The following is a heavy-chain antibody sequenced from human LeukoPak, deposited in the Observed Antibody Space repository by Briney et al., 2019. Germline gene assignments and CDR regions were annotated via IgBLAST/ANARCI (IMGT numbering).Heavy chain of an antibody. CDR1: GYTFTDYY. D-gene: IGHD2-2*01. V-gene: IGHV1-2*02. CDR2: INPNDGDT. Sequence: ASVKVSCKASGYTFTDYYMHLVRQAPGQGFEWMGWINPNDGDTNYAQKFQGRVTMTRDTSISTAHMEVSRLRSDDTAVYYCARANFLYCSSSTCLFDYWGQGTLVTVSS. CDR3: ARANFLYCSSSTCLFDY. J-gene: IGHJ4*02.